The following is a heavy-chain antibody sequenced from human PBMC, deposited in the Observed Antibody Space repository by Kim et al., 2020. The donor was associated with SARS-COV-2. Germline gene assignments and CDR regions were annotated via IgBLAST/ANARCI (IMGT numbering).Heavy chain of an antibody. D-gene: IGHD3-22*01. V-gene: IGHV4-59*01. CDR3: ARVEDYYDSSGWGAFDI. J-gene: IGHJ3*02. Sequence: LKSRVTISVDTSKNQFSLKLSSVTAADTAVYYCARVEDYYDSSGWGAFDIWGQGTLVTVSS.